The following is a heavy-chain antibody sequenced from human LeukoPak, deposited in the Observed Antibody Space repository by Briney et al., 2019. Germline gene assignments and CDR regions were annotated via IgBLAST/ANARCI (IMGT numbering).Heavy chain of an antibody. CDR3: ARDGVAVARTAFDI. J-gene: IGHJ3*02. D-gene: IGHD6-19*01. V-gene: IGHV1-2*02. Sequence: ASVKVSCKASGYTFTGYYLHWVLQAPGQGLEWMGWINPNSGGTNYAQKFQGRVTMTRYTSISTAYMELSRLRSDDTAVYYCARDGVAVARTAFDIWGEGTTVTVSS. CDR2: INPNSGGT. CDR1: GYTFTGYY.